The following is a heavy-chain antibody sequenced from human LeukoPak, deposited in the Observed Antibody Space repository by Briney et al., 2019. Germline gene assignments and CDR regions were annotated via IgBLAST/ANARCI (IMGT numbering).Heavy chain of an antibody. CDR2: LYSSGST. V-gene: IGHV3-66*04. Sequence: GGSLRLSCPTSGFAASSSYMSWVRQAPGKGLEWVSILYSSGSTYYADSVKGRFSISRDTSKNTLYLEMNSLRVEDTAVYCRARHGTYCRIGSCYWVDTPMVDSWGQGILVTVSS. CDR1: GFAASSSY. CDR3: ARHGTYCRIGSCYWVDTPMVDS. J-gene: IGHJ4*02. D-gene: IGHD2-15*01.